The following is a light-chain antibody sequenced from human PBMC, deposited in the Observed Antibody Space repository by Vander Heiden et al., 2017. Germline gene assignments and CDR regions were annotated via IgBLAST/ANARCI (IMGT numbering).Light chain of an antibody. CDR1: QSILYSSNNKNY. J-gene: IGKJ2*01. V-gene: IGKV4-1*01. CDR2: WAS. CDR3: QQYYNSPMYT. Sequence: DIVMTQSPDSLAVSLGERATINCKSSQSILYSSNNKNYLAWYQQKPGQPPKLLIYWASIRASGVPDRFSGSGSGSDFTLTISSLQADDVAVYYCQQYYNSPMYTFGQGTKVEIK.